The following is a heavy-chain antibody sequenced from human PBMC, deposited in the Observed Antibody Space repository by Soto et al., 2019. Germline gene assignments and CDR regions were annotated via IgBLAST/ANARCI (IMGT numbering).Heavy chain of an antibody. CDR2: ISGSGGST. J-gene: IGHJ6*02. Sequence: GGSLRLSCAASGFTFSSYAMSWVRQAPGKGLEWVSAISGSGGSTYYADSVKDRFTISRDNSKNTLYLQKNSLRAEDTAVYYCAKVKQPYPSDGMDVWGQGTTVTVSS. CDR1: GFTFSSYA. CDR3: AKVKQPYPSDGMDV. V-gene: IGHV3-23*01. D-gene: IGHD6-13*01.